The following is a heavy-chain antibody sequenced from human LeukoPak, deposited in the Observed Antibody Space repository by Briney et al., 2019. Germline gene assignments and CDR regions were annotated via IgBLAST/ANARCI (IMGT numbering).Heavy chain of an antibody. Sequence: RASVKVSCKASGYTFTSYYIHWVRQAPGQGLEWMGIINPSGGSTSYAQKFQGIVTMTRDTSTSTVFMELSSLRSEDTAVYYCARDHYGGNSPSFDCWGQGTLVTVSS. D-gene: IGHD4-23*01. CDR3: ARDHYGGNSPSFDC. J-gene: IGHJ4*02. V-gene: IGHV1-46*01. CDR1: GYTFTSYY. CDR2: INPSGGST.